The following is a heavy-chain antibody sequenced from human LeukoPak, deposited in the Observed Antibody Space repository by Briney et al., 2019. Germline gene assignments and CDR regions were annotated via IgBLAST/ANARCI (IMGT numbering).Heavy chain of an antibody. D-gene: IGHD5-18*01. CDR1: GFTFSNYA. V-gene: IGHV3-23*01. CDR2: IGGSGGST. CDR3: AKVLQLWFDY. J-gene: IGHJ4*02. Sequence: GGSLRLSCAASGFTFSNYAMGWVRQAPGKGLEWGSAIGGSGGSTYYADSVKGRFTISRDNSKNTLYLQMNSLRAEDTAVYYCAKVLQLWFDYWGQGTLVTVSS.